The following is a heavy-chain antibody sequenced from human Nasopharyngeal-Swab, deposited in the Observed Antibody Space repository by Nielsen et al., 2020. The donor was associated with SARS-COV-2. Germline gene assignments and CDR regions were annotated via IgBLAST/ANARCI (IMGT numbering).Heavy chain of an antibody. CDR1: GFTFRSYW. V-gene: IGHV3-74*01. Sequence: GGSLRLSCAASGFTFRSYWMHWVRQAPGKGLVWVSRIYSDGSSTSYADSVKGRFTISRDNARNTLYLQMNSLRAEDTAVYYCARDSQAVPAAPWGFDYWGQGTLVTVSS. J-gene: IGHJ4*02. D-gene: IGHD2-2*01. CDR3: ARDSQAVPAAPWGFDY. CDR2: IYSDGSST.